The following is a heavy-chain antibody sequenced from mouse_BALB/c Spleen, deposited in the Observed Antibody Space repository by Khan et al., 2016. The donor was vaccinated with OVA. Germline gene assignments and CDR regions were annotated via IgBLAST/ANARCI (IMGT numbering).Heavy chain of an antibody. CDR1: GYTFANYG. Sequence: QIQLVQSGHELKKPGETVKISCKASGYTFANYGMNWVKQAPGKGLKWMGWINTNTGEPTYAEEFKGRFAFSLETSASTAYLQINNLKNEDTATYFCARPSTTVAWFAYWGQGTLVSISA. J-gene: IGHJ3*01. CDR2: INTNTGEP. D-gene: IGHD1-1*01. CDR3: ARPSTTVAWFAY. V-gene: IGHV9-3*02.